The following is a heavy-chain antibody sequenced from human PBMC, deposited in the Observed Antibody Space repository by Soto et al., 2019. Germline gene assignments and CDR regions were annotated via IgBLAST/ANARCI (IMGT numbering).Heavy chain of an antibody. CDR2: IYDTGTT. D-gene: IGHD4-17*01. CDR3: ARVEDYGDYFDY. Sequence: SETLSLTCTVSGASVRSGSYYWSWVRQAPGRGLEWIGYIYDTGTTNYNPSLKSRVTMSVDTSKNQSSLKLNSLTAADTAVYYCARVEDYGDYFDYWGQGTLVTVSS. J-gene: IGHJ4*02. V-gene: IGHV4-61*01. CDR1: GASVRSGSYY.